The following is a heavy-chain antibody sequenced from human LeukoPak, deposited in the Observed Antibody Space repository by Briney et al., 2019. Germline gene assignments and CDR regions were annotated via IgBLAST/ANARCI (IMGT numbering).Heavy chain of an antibody. CDR3: ARRGYGSGSFNRYYFDY. CDR2: IYYSGST. Sequence: PSETLSLTCTVSGGSISSYYWSWIRQPAGKGLEWMGYIYYSGSTNYNPSLKSRVTISVDTSKNQFSLKLSSVTAADTAVYYCARRGYGSGSFNRYYFDYWGQGTLVTVSS. V-gene: IGHV4-59*08. CDR1: GGSISSYY. D-gene: IGHD3-10*01. J-gene: IGHJ4*02.